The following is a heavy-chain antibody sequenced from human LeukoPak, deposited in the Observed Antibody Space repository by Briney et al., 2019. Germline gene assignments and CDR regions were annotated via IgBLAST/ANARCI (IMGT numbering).Heavy chain of an antibody. Sequence: GGSLTVSRAASGFTFSNAWMSWVRQAPGKGLEWVGRIKSKTDGGTTDYAAPVKGRFTISRDDPKNTLYLQMNSLKTEDTAVYYCTTTMVRGVIQGLFDYWGQRTLVTVSS. CDR1: GFTFSNAW. D-gene: IGHD3-10*01. CDR3: TTTMVRGVIQGLFDY. J-gene: IGHJ4*02. V-gene: IGHV3-15*01. CDR2: IKSKTDGGTT.